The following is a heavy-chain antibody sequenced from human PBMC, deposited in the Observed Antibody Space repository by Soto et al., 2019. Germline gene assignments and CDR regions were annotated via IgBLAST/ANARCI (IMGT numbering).Heavy chain of an antibody. CDR3: ARHAYSSGWYYDFDY. CDR1: GYSFTSYW. CDR2: IYPGDSDT. D-gene: IGHD6-19*01. V-gene: IGHV5-51*01. J-gene: IGHJ4*02. Sequence: GESLKISCKGSGYSFTSYWIGWVRQMPGKGLEWMGIIYPGDSDTRYSPSFQGQVTISADKSISTAYLQWSSLKASDTAMYYCARHAYSSGWYYDFDYWGQGTLVTVSS.